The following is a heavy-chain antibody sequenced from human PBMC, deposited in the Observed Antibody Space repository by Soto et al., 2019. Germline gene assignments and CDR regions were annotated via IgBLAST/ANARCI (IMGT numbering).Heavy chain of an antibody. Sequence: QVQLVQSGAEVKKPGASVKVSCKASGYTFTSYGISWVRQAPGQGLEWMGWISAYNGNTNYAQKLQGRVTMTTDTSTSTAYMELRSLRSDDTAVYYCARDRNGYSGYAPGYAFDIWGQGTMVTVSS. CDR2: ISAYNGNT. V-gene: IGHV1-18*01. CDR1: GYTFTSYG. D-gene: IGHD5-12*01. J-gene: IGHJ3*02. CDR3: ARDRNGYSGYAPGYAFDI.